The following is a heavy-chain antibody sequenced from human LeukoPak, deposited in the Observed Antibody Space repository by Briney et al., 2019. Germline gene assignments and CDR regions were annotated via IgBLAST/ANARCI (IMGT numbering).Heavy chain of an antibody. D-gene: IGHD6-19*01. Sequence: PGRSLRLSCVDSGFIFRSYALHWLRQAPGKGLEWVAVISADGNEQYYADSVKGRLTMSRDNSKNTLFLQMTSLRTDDTAVYFCARDAPYSGGCCAFDIWGQGTTVIVS. CDR1: GFIFRSYA. V-gene: IGHV3-30-3*01. CDR2: ISADGNEQ. J-gene: IGHJ3*02. CDR3: ARDAPYSGGCCAFDI.